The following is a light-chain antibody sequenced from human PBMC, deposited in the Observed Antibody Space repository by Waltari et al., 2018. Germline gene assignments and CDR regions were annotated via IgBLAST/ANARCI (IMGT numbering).Light chain of an antibody. J-gene: IGKJ4*01. CDR2: AAS. CDR1: QGISSN. Sequence: DIQLTQSPSFLSASVGDRVTMTCRASQGISSNLAWYQQKPGKAPKLLIYAASTLQSGVPSRFSGSGSGTEFTLTISSLQPEDFATYCCQQLNSYPRTFGGGTKVEIK. V-gene: IGKV1-9*01. CDR3: QQLNSYPRT.